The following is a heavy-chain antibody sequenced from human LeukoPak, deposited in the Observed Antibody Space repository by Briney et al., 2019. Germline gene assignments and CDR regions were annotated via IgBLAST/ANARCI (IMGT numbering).Heavy chain of an antibody. D-gene: IGHD1-26*01. J-gene: IGHJ4*02. Sequence: GGSLRLSCAASGFTFDDYAMHWVRQAPGKGLEWVSGISWNSGRIGYADSVKGRFTISRDNAKDSLYLQMNSLRVDDTAVYYCTRDVRAGTLDYWGQGTLVTVSS. CDR2: ISWNSGRI. V-gene: IGHV3-9*01. CDR3: TRDVRAGTLDY. CDR1: GFTFDDYA.